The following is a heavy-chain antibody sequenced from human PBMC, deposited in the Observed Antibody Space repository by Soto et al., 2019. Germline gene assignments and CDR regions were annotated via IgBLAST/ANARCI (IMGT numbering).Heavy chain of an antibody. J-gene: IGHJ4*02. CDR2: INHSGNT. V-gene: IGHV4-34*01. CDR1: CKSLIGYY. Sequence: SETLSLTCAFYCKSLIGYYWSWIRQPPGKALEWIGEINHSGNTNYNPPLKSRVTISVDTSKNQLFLNLSSVTAADTAMYYCARHHVRGRTIAGAAEFWGQGTLVTVSS. D-gene: IGHD1-26*01. CDR3: ARHHVRGRTIAGAAEF.